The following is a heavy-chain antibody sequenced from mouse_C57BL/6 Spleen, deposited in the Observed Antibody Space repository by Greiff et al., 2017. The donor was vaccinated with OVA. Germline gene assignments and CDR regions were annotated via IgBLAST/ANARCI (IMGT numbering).Heavy chain of an antibody. V-gene: IGHV5-16*01. CDR1: GFTFSDYY. J-gene: IGHJ4*01. CDR2: INYDGSST. CDR3: ARDPHYYGSSYAMDY. Sequence: EVKLMESEGGLVQPGSSMKLSCTASGFTFSDYYMAWVRQVPEKGLEWVANINYDGSSTYYLDSLKSRFIISRDNAKNILYLQMSSLKSEDTATYYCARDPHYYGSSYAMDYWGQGTSVTVSS. D-gene: IGHD1-1*01.